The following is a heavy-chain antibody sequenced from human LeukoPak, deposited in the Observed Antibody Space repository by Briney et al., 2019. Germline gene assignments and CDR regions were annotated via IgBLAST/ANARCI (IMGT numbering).Heavy chain of an antibody. Sequence: GGSLRLSCAASGFTVSSNYMSWVRQAPGKGLEWVSVIYSGGSTYYADSVKGRFTISRDNSKNTLYLQMNSLRAEDTAVYYCAATSMSGSYYRYYYGMDVWGQGTTVTVSS. CDR1: GFTVSSNY. CDR3: AATSMSGSYYRYYYGMDV. J-gene: IGHJ6*02. D-gene: IGHD1-26*01. V-gene: IGHV3-66*01. CDR2: IYSGGST.